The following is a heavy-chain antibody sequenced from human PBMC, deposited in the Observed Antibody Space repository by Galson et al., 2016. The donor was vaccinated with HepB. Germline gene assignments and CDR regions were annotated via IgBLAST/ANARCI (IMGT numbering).Heavy chain of an antibody. CDR3: TRGFHDDLLSGVRY. D-gene: IGHD1-26*01. CDR1: GYTFTGYY. CDR2: INPNNGGT. V-gene: IGHV1-2*02. J-gene: IGHJ4*02. Sequence: SVKVSCKASGYTFTGYYMHWVRQAPGQGVEWMGWINPNNGGTNYAQKFRGRVTMTVDTSISSVYMEMERLRSDETAMYYCTRGFHDDLLSGVRYWGQGSLVTVSS.